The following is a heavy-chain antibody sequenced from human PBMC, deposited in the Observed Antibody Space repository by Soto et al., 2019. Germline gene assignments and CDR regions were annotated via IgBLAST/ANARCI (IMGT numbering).Heavy chain of an antibody. J-gene: IGHJ1*01. Sequence: SETLSLTCTVSGGSISSYYWSWIRQPPGKGLEWIGYIYYSGSTNYNPSLKSRVTISVDTSKNQFSLKLSSVTAADTAVYYCARGDSNWSRVEYFQHWSQGTLVTVSS. D-gene: IGHD6-13*01. CDR1: GGSISSYY. CDR3: ARGDSNWSRVEYFQH. CDR2: IYYSGST. V-gene: IGHV4-59*01.